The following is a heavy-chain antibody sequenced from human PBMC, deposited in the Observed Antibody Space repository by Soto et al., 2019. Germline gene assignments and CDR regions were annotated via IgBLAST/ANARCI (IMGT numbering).Heavy chain of an antibody. D-gene: IGHD2-21*02. J-gene: IGHJ6*02. Sequence: ASETLSLTCTVSGGSISGYYWSWIRQPPVKGLEWIGYMYNTGSTVYNPSFKSRVTISVDTSKNQFSLKLNSVTAADTAVYYCARDLWGYCGTDCYPLDVWGQGTTVTVS. V-gene: IGHV4-59*01. CDR1: GGSISGYY. CDR3: ARDLWGYCGTDCYPLDV. CDR2: MYNTGST.